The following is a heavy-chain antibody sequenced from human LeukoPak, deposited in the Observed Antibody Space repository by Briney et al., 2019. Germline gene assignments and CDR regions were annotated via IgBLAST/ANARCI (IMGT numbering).Heavy chain of an antibody. Sequence: QPGGPLRLSCAASGFTFSSYGIHWVRQAPGKGLEWVAVIGNDGAAKHYADSVRGRFTISRDNSDNTLHLRMNSLTAEDTAVYYCAKEEAWGVNAFDYWGQGTLVTVSS. V-gene: IGHV3-30*18. CDR1: GFTFSSYG. J-gene: IGHJ4*02. CDR2: IGNDGAAK. D-gene: IGHD3-10*01. CDR3: AKEEAWGVNAFDY.